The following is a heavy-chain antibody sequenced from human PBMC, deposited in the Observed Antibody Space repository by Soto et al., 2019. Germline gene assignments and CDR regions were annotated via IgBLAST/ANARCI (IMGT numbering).Heavy chain of an antibody. J-gene: IGHJ4*02. CDR3: ARTPAGYSNYCDY. CDR1: GYTFTSYY. Sequence: ASVKVSCKASGYTFTSYYMHWVRQAPGQGLEWMGIINPSGGSTSYAQKFQGRVTISVDTSKNQFSLKLSSVTAADTAVYYCARTPAGYSNYCDYWGQGTLVTVSS. CDR2: INPSGGST. D-gene: IGHD4-4*01. V-gene: IGHV1-46*01.